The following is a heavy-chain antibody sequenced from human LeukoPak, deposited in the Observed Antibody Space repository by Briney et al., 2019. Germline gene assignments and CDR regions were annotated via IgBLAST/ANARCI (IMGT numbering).Heavy chain of an antibody. V-gene: IGHV4-59*01. D-gene: IGHD2-2*01. J-gene: IGHJ5*02. CDR2: IYYSGST. Sequence: SETLSLTCTVSGGSISSYYWSWIRQPPGKGLEWIGYIYYSGSTNYNPSLKSRVTISVDTSKNQFSLKLSSVTAADTAVYYCARGKDCSSTSCFMGDWFDPWGQGTLVTVSS. CDR1: GGSISSYY. CDR3: ARGKDCSSTSCFMGDWFDP.